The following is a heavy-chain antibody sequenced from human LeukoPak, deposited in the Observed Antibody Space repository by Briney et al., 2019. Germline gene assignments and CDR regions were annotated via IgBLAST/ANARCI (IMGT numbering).Heavy chain of an antibody. V-gene: IGHV3-9*01. CDR2: ISWNSFST. J-gene: IGHJ6*02. CDR1: GFTFDDYA. CDR3: ANEPYYYYYGMDV. Sequence: PGGSLRLSCAASGFTFDDYAMYWVRQAPGKGLEWVSGISWNSFSTGYADSVKGRFTISRDNSKNTLYLQMNSLRAEGTAVYYCANEPYYYYYGMDVWGQGTTVTVSS.